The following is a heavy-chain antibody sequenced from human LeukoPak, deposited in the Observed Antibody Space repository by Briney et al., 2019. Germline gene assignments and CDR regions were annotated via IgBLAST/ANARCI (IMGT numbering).Heavy chain of an antibody. CDR1: GFTFSSYW. Sequence: PGGSLRLSCAASGFTFSSYWMHWVRQAPGKGLEWVSVIYSGGSTYYADSVKGRFTISRDNSKNTLYLQMNSLRAEDTAVYYCPSEQGDYWGQGTLVTVSS. J-gene: IGHJ4*02. CDR3: PSEQGDY. V-gene: IGHV3-66*01. CDR2: IYSGGST.